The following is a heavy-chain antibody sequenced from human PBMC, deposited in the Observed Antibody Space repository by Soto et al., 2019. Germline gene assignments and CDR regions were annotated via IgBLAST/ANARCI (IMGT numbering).Heavy chain of an antibody. CDR3: ARGGPPAAAGRSYYYYGMDV. D-gene: IGHD6-13*01. Sequence: GASVKVSSKASGYTFTSYGISWVRQAPGQGLEWMGWISAYNGSTNYAQKLQGRVTMTTDTSTSTAYMELRSLRSDDTAVYYCARGGPPAAAGRSYYYYGMDVWGQGTTVTVSS. J-gene: IGHJ6*02. CDR1: GYTFTSYG. CDR2: ISAYNGST. V-gene: IGHV1-18*01.